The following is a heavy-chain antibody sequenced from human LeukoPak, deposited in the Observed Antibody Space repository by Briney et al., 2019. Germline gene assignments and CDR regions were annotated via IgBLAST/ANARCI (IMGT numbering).Heavy chain of an antibody. CDR1: GGSISSYY. V-gene: IGHV4-59*01. CDR3: ARAGSVGSSGYGLYY. J-gene: IGHJ4*02. CDR2: IYYSGST. Sequence: SETLSLTCTVSGGSISSYYWSWIRQPPGKGLEYIGYIYYSGSTNYNPSLKSRVTISVDTSKNQFSLKLSSVTAADTAIYYCARAGSVGSSGYGLYYWGQGTLVTVSS. D-gene: IGHD5-12*01.